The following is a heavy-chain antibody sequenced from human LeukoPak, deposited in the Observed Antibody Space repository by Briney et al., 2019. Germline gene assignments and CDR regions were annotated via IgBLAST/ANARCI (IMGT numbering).Heavy chain of an antibody. D-gene: IGHD5-12*01. J-gene: IGHJ4*02. CDR1: GFTFSSYG. Sequence: GGSLRLCCAASGFTFSSYGMHWVRQAPGKGLEWVAFIWYDGSRKYYADSVKGRFTISGDNSKNTLYLQLNSLRAEDTAVYYCARVYTGYEFDYWGQGTLLTVAS. CDR3: ARVYTGYEFDY. CDR2: IWYDGSRK. V-gene: IGHV3-33*01.